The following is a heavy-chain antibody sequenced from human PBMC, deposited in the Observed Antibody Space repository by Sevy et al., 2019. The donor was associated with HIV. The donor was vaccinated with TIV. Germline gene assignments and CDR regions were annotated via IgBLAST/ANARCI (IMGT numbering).Heavy chain of an antibody. CDR3: AREGYYYRSETSRPPNYYGMDV. J-gene: IGHJ6*02. CDR1: GYTFSSYG. D-gene: IGHD3-16*02. Sequence: ASVKVSCKASGYTFSSYGISWVRQAPGQGLEWMGWISDYNGDTNYAHKFQGRVTMSTETSTRTAYMELGSLRSDDTAVYFCAREGYYYRSETSRPPNYYGMDVWGQGTAVTVSS. V-gene: IGHV1-18*01. CDR2: ISDYNGDT.